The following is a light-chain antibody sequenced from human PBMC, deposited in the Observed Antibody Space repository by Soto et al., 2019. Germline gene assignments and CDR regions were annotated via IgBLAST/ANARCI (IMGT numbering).Light chain of an antibody. CDR1: QSVSSY. J-gene: IGKJ4*01. CDR3: QQRRNWPS. CDR2: DAS. Sequence: EIVLTQSPATLSLSPGERATLSCRASQSVSSYLAWYQQNPGQAPRLLIYDASNRATGIPARFSGSGSGTDFTLTISCLEPEDFAVYYWQQRRNWPSFGGGTKVEIK. V-gene: IGKV3-11*01.